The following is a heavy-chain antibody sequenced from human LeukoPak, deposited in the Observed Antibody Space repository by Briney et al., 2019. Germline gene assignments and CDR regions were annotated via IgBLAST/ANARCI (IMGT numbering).Heavy chain of an antibody. J-gene: IGHJ3*02. CDR1: GGSISSYY. CDR3: ARHLTLYGSRAFDI. V-gene: IGHV4-59*08. D-gene: IGHD5-24*01. Sequence: SETLSLTCTVSGGSISSYYWSWIRQPPGKGLEWIGYIYYSGSTNYNPSLKSRVTISVDTSKSQFSLKLSSVTAADTAVYYCARHLTLYGSRAFDIWGQGTMVTVSS. CDR2: IYYSGST.